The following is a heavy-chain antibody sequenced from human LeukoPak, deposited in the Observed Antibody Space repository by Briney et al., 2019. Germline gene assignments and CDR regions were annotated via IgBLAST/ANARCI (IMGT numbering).Heavy chain of an antibody. CDR1: GGSFSGYY. D-gene: IGHD1-26*01. CDR3: ASDPTYRATDFDY. Sequence: PSETLSLTCAVYGGSFSGYYWSWIRQPPGKGLEWIGEINHSGNTNYNPSLKSRVTISVDTSKNQFSLKLSSVTAADTAVYYCASDPTYRATDFDYWGQGTLVTVSS. J-gene: IGHJ4*02. CDR2: INHSGNT. V-gene: IGHV4-34*01.